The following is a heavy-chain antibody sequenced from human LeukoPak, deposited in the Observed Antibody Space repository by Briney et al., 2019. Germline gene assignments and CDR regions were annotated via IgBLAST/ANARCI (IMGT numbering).Heavy chain of an antibody. CDR3: AKSAYYCNGYYPSRLDH. V-gene: IGHV3-53*05. CDR2: IYSGGTT. Sequence: GGSLRLSCAASGFTVSSNYMTWVRQAPGKGLEWVSVIYSGGTTYYADSVKGRFTIARDIPQNTLYLQMISLRGEDTTVEYCAKSAYYCNGYYPSRLDHWGQGTLVTVSS. J-gene: IGHJ4*02. CDR1: GFTVSSNY. D-gene: IGHD3-22*01.